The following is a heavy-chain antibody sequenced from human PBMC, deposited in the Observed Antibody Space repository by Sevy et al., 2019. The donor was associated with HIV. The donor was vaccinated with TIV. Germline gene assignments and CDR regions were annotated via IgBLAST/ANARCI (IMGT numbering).Heavy chain of an antibody. D-gene: IGHD2-15*01. V-gene: IGHV3-53*01. CDR1: GFDIRSNY. CDR2: IYAGGTA. CDR3: TSEYCSRGSCFFDY. J-gene: IGHJ4*02. Sequence: CGCLRLSCVVSGFDIRSNYMSWVRQAPGKGLEWVSHIYAGGTAYYADSVKGRFTFTRDDSKNTVSLQMRSLRVEDSAVYYCTSEYCSRGSCFFDYWGQGIQVNVSS.